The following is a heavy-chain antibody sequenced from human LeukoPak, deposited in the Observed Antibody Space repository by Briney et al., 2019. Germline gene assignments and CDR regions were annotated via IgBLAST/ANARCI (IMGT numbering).Heavy chain of an antibody. CDR3: TKDPGYYDSEDYYYYMDV. D-gene: IGHD3-22*01. CDR2: IKSKTDDVTT. CDR1: RFTFSNAW. Sequence: GGSLRLSCAASRFTFSNAWMIWLRQAPGKGLEWFGRIKSKTDDVTTDYAAPVKVKLTISREESKNTLNLQMNSLKTEDTVVYYCTKDPGYYDSEDYYYYMDVWGKGNTVTVSS. J-gene: IGHJ6*03. V-gene: IGHV3-15*01.